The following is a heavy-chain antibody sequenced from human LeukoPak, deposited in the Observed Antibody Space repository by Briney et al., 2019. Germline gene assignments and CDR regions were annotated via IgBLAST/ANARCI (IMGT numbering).Heavy chain of an antibody. V-gene: IGHV3-23*01. CDR2: INGGGETT. CDR1: GFTFSKYL. J-gene: IGHJ4*02. CDR3: ARDPTRRFDI. Sequence: GGSLRLSCAASGFTFSKYLMSWVRQASGKGLEWVSGINGGGETTYYIASVKGRFTISRDNSKNTLNLQMNSLRGEDTAVYYCARDPTRRFDIWGQGTLVTVSS.